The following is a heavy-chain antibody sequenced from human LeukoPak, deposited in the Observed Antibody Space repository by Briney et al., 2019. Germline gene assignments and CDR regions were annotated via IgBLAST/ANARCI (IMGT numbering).Heavy chain of an antibody. J-gene: IGHJ4*02. Sequence: PGGSLRLSCTASGFTFGSYAMTWVRQAPGRGLGWVSAISGSGGSTYYADSVKGRFTISRDNSKNTLYLQMNNLRVDDTAVYYCAKKGQADDGGKPDWGQGTLVIVSS. CDR3: AKKGQADDGGKPD. CDR2: ISGSGGST. V-gene: IGHV3-23*01. CDR1: GFTFGSYA.